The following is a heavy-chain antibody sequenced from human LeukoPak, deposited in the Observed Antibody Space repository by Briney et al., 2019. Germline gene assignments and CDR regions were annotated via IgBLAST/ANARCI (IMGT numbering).Heavy chain of an antibody. Sequence: SETLSLTCSVSGGSISSYYWSWIRQPPGKGLEWIGYIYYSGSTKYNPSLKSRVTISVDTSKNQFSLKLSSVTAADTAVYYCARVFDTSGYFYAFDYWGQGTLVTVSS. CDR2: IYYSGST. CDR1: GGSISSYY. V-gene: IGHV4-59*01. J-gene: IGHJ4*02. D-gene: IGHD3-22*01. CDR3: ARVFDTSGYFYAFDY.